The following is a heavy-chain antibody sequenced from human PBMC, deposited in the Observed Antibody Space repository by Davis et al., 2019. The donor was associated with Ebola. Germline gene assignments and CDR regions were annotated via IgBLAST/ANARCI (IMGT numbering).Heavy chain of an antibody. CDR1: GDSVSSNSAG. D-gene: IGHD6-19*01. CDR2: TYYRFKWYY. CDR3: ARGVAATGLDY. Sequence: SQTLSLTCAISGDSVSSNSAGWNWIRQSPSRGLEWLGRTYYRFKWYYGYAVSVNSRIIINPDTSKNHFSLQLNSVTPEDTAMYYCARGVAATGLDYWGQGILVTVSS. J-gene: IGHJ4*02. V-gene: IGHV6-1*01.